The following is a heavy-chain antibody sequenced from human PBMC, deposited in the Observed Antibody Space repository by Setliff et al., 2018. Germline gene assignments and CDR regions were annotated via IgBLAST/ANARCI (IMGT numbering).Heavy chain of an antibody. Sequence: SQTLSLTCAISGDSVSSNGAAWNWIRQSPSGGLEWLGRTFYRSKWYYDYALSVKSRITVNPDTSKNQFSLHLNSVTPEDTAVYYCARDNWGPEYWGQGTLVTVSS. CDR1: GDSVSSNGAA. CDR2: TFYRSKWYY. J-gene: IGHJ4*02. CDR3: ARDNWGPEY. D-gene: IGHD7-27*01. V-gene: IGHV6-1*01.